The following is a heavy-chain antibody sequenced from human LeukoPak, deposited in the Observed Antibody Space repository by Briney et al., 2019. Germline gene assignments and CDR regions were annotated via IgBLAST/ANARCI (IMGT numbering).Heavy chain of an antibody. Sequence: ASVKVSCKASGYTFTGYFIHWVRQAPGQGLEWMGWINPKSGGTKYAQKFRDRFTMTRDTSISTVYMELSTLRSDDTAMYYCARAIAARREDYWGQGTLVTVSS. D-gene: IGHD6-6*01. CDR1: GYTFTGYF. CDR3: ARAIAARREDY. CDR2: INPKSGGT. V-gene: IGHV1-2*02. J-gene: IGHJ4*02.